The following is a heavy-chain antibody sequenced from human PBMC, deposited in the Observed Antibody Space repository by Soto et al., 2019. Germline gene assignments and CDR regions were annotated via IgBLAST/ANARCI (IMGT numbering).Heavy chain of an antibody. J-gene: IGHJ5*02. CDR3: ARDPDSSWGWFDP. D-gene: IGHD6-19*01. V-gene: IGHV3-33*01. CDR1: GFTFSSYG. CDR2: IWYDGSNK. Sequence: GGSLRLSCAASGFTFSSYGMHWVRQAPGKGLEWVAVIWYDGSNKYYADSVKGRFTISRDNSKNTLYLQMNSLRAEDTAVYYCARDPDSSWGWFDPWGQGTLVTVSS.